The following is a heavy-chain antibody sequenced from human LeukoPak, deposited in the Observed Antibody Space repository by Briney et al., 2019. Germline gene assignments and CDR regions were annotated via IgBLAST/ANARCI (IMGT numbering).Heavy chain of an antibody. CDR1: GYTFTGYD. D-gene: IGHD2-8*01. CDR2: INPNSGGT. CDR3: ARDPRYCTNGVCPQAFDY. J-gene: IGHJ4*02. Sequence: ASVKVSCKASGYTFTGYDMHWVRQAPGQGLEWMGWINPNSGGTNYAQKFQGRVTMTRDTSISTAYMELSRLRSDDTAVYYCARDPRYCTNGVCPQAFDYWGQGTLVTVSS. V-gene: IGHV1-2*02.